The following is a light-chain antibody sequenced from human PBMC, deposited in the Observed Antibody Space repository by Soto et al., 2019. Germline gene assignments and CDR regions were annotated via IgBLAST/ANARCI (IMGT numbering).Light chain of an antibody. V-gene: IGLV2-23*02. CDR3: CSYAGSSTEV. J-gene: IGLJ1*01. CDR2: EVS. Sequence: QSALTQPASVSGSPGQSITISCTGTSSDVGSYNLVSWYQQHPGKAPKLMIYEVSKRPSGVSNRFSGSKSGNTASLTISGLQAEDEAAYYCCSYAGSSTEVFGTGTKVTVL. CDR1: SSDVGSYNL.